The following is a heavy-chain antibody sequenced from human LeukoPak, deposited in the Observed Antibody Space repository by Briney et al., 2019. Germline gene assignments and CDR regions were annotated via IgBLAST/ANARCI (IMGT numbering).Heavy chain of an antibody. J-gene: IGHJ4*02. Sequence: GGSLRLSCAASGFTVSSNYMSWVRQAPGKGLEWVSILYSGGSTYYADSVKGRFTITRDNSKNTLYLQMNSLRAEDTAVYYCARVWGSGSSFDYWGQGTLVTVSS. CDR2: LYSGGST. V-gene: IGHV3-66*01. D-gene: IGHD3-10*01. CDR1: GFTVSSNY. CDR3: ARVWGSGSSFDY.